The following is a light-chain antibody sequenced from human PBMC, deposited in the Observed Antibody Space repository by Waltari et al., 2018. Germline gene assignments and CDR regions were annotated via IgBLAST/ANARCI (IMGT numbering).Light chain of an antibody. CDR3: CSYAGSYTLEV. CDR1: SSDVGRYNY. V-gene: IGLV2-11*01. J-gene: IGLJ2*01. Sequence: QSALTQPRSVSGSPGQSVTISCTGTSSDVGRYNYVSWYQQHPGKAPKLMIYDVSKRPSGVPDRFSGSKSGNTASLTISGLQAEDEADYYCCSYAGSYTLEVFGGGTKLTVL. CDR2: DVS.